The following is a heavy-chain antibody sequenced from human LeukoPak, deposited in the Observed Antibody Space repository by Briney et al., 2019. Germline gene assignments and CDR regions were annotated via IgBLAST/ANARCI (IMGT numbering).Heavy chain of an antibody. CDR1: GGSISNYY. Sequence: SETLSLTCIVSGGSISNYYWSWIRQPAGKGLQWIGRNNIRGNTNYNPSLKSRVTMSVDTSKNQFSLKLHSLTAADTAVYYCAREYGDSDYWGQGTLVTVSS. CDR3: AREYGDSDY. J-gene: IGHJ4*02. CDR2: NNIRGNT. V-gene: IGHV4-4*07. D-gene: IGHD4-17*01.